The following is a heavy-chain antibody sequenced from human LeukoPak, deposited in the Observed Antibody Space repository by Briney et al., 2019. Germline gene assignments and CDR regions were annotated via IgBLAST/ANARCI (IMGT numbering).Heavy chain of an antibody. Sequence: GGSLRLSCATSGFTFSNYAMAWVRRAPGKGLEWVSSISTDGGSTYSADSVKGRFTTSRDNSKNTLFLQMNSLRAEDTAVYYCAKDLYYFGSGSHDYWGQGTLVTVSS. CDR1: GFTFSNYA. V-gene: IGHV3-23*01. D-gene: IGHD3-10*01. CDR3: AKDLYYFGSGSHDY. J-gene: IGHJ4*02. CDR2: ISTDGGST.